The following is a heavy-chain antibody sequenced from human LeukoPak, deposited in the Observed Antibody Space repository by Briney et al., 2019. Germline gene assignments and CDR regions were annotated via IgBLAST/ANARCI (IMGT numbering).Heavy chain of an antibody. CDR3: ARERLLWFGEPRFDYYYMDV. J-gene: IGHJ6*03. CDR2: INPNSGGT. CDR1: GYTFSGYY. Sequence: GASVKVSCKASGYTFSGYYMHWVRQAPGQGLEWMGWINPNSGGTNYAQKFQGRVTMTRDTSISTAYMELSRLRSDDTAVYYCARERLLWFGEPRFDYYYMDVWGKGTTVTVSS. D-gene: IGHD3-10*01. V-gene: IGHV1-2*02.